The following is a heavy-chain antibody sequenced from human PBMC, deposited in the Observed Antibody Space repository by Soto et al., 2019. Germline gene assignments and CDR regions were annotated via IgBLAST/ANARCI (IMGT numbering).Heavy chain of an antibody. D-gene: IGHD2-15*01. CDR1: GFTFSNAW. CDR2: IKSKTDGGTT. Sequence: GGSLRLSCAASGFTFSNAWMSWVRQAPGKGLEWVGRIKSKTDGGTTDYAAPVKGRFTISRDNAKNTLYLQMNSLRAEDTAVYYCAKSVVVAAEYGMDFWAQGTTVTV. CDR3: AKSVVVAAEYGMDF. V-gene: IGHV3-15*05. J-gene: IGHJ6*02.